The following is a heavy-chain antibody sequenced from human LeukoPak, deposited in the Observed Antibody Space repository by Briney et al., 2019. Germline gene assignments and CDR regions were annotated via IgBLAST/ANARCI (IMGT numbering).Heavy chain of an antibody. D-gene: IGHD7-27*01. CDR1: GGSISSYY. Sequence: SETLSLTCTVSGGSISSYYWSWIRQPPGKGLEWLGYIYHSGSTYYNPSLKSRVTISVDRSKNQFSLKLSSVTAADTAVYYCARASRTGDDAFDIWGQGQWSPSLQ. V-gene: IGHV4-59*12. J-gene: IGHJ3*02. CDR3: ARASRTGDDAFDI. CDR2: IYHSGST.